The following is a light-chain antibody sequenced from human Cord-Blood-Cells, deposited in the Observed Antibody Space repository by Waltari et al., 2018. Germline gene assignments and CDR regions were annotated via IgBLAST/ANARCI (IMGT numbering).Light chain of an antibody. CDR2: RNN. Sequence: QSVLTHPPSASGTPGQRVTISCSGSSSNTGSNYVSWYQQPPGTAPKLLIYRNNQRPSGVPDRFSGSKSGTSASLAISGLRSEDEADYYCAAWDDSLSALFGGGTKLTVL. CDR3: AAWDDSLSAL. CDR1: SSNTGSNY. V-gene: IGLV1-47*01. J-gene: IGLJ2*01.